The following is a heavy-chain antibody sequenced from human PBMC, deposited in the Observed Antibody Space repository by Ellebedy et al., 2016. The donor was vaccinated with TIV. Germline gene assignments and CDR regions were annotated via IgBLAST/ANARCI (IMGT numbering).Heavy chain of an antibody. J-gene: IGHJ6*02. Sequence: SETLSLXXTVSGGSISSGDYYWSWIRQPPGKGLEWIGYIYYSGSTYYNPSLKSRVTISVDTSKNQFSLKLSSVTAADTAVYYCARDPDYYGSGSYFYYYYGMDVWGQGTTVTVSS. V-gene: IGHV4-30-4*01. D-gene: IGHD3-10*01. CDR3: ARDPDYYGSGSYFYYYYGMDV. CDR2: IYYSGST. CDR1: GGSISSGDYY.